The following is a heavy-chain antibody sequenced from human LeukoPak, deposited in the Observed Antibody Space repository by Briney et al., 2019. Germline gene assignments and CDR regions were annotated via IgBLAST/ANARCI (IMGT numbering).Heavy chain of an antibody. CDR3: ARVQRGYSYNPLGYYYYYMDV. J-gene: IGHJ6*03. CDR2: INQDGSEK. Sequence: PGGSLRLSCAVPGFTLSSYWMSWVRQAPGKGLEWVANINQDGSEKYYVGSVKGRFTISRDNAKNSLYLQMNSLRAEDTAVYYCARVQRGYSYNPLGYYYYYMDVWGKGTTVTVSS. D-gene: IGHD5-18*01. CDR1: GFTLSSYW. V-gene: IGHV3-7*01.